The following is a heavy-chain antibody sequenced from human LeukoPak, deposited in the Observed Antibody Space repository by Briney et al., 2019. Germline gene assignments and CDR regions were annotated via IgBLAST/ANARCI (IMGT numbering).Heavy chain of an antibody. CDR2: ISWNSGSI. CDR3: AKAGSTSCLDY. J-gene: IGHJ4*02. V-gene: IGHV3-9*01. CDR1: GFTFDDYA. D-gene: IGHD2-2*01. Sequence: GGSLRLSCAASGFTFDDYAMHWVRQAPGKGLEWVSGISWNSGSIGYADSVKGRFTISRDNSKNTLYLQMNSLRAEDTAVYYCAKAGSTSCLDYWGQGTLVTVSS.